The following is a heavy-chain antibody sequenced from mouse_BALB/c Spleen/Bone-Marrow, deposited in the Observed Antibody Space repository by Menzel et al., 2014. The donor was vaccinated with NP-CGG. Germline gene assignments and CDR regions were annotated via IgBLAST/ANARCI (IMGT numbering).Heavy chain of an antibody. CDR2: IWSGGST. CDR1: GFSLTSYG. J-gene: IGHJ3*01. V-gene: IGHV2-2*02. CDR3: ARNSGGFAY. Sequence: VQLQESGPGLVQPSQSLSITCTVSGFSLTSYGVHWVRQSPGKGLEWLGVIWSGGSTDYNAAFISRLSISKDNSKSQVFFKMNSLQASDTAIYYCARNSGGFAYWGQGTLVTVSA.